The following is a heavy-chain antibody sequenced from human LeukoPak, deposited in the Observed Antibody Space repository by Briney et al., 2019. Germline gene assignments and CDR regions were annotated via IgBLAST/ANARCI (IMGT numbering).Heavy chain of an antibody. J-gene: IGHJ4*02. Sequence: ASVKVSCKASGGTFSSYAISWVRQAPGQGLEWMGGIIPIFGTANYAQKFQGRVTITTDESTSTAYMELSSLRSEDTAVYYCARPSRSYDILTGFDYWGQGTLVTVSS. CDR3: ARPSRSYDILTGFDY. D-gene: IGHD3-9*01. CDR2: IIPIFGTA. V-gene: IGHV1-69*05. CDR1: GGTFSSYA.